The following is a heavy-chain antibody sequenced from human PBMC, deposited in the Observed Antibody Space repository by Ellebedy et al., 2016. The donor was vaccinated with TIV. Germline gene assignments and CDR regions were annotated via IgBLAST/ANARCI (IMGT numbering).Heavy chain of an antibody. CDR1: GFTFSNYA. J-gene: IGHJ1*01. CDR3: SRSGDDSSGYYPDYFLH. V-gene: IGHV3-23*01. Sequence: GESLKISXVASGFTFSNYAMAWVRQAPGKGLEWVSAISISGGRTYDADSVKGRFITSRDNSKNTLDLQMSNLRAEDTAVYYCSRSGDDSSGYYPDYFLHWGQGTLVTVSS. CDR2: ISISGGRT. D-gene: IGHD3-22*01.